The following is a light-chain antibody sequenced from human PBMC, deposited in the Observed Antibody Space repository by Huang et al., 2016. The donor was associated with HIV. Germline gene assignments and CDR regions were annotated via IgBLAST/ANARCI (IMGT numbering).Light chain of an antibody. Sequence: EIVSTQSPATLSLSPGERATLSCRASQHISCYLAWYQQKPGQAPRLRIYDASIRATGSPVRFSGSGAGTDFTFSISSLEPEDFAFYYCQQRAGWPLTFGGGTKVEIK. CDR1: QHISCY. CDR3: QQRAGWPLT. CDR2: DAS. J-gene: IGKJ4*01. V-gene: IGKV3-11*01.